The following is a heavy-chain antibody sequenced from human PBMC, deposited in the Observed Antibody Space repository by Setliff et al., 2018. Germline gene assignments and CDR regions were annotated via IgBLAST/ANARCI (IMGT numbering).Heavy chain of an antibody. V-gene: IGHV3-11*01. Sequence: KPGGSLRLSCAAPGFTFSDYYMSWIRQAPGEGLEWVSYISSSGSTIYYADSVKGRFTISRDNAKNSLYLQMNSLRAEDTAVYYCAKDCLEATMCYWGQGTLVTVSS. CDR2: ISSSGSTI. CDR1: GFTFSDYY. J-gene: IGHJ4*02. D-gene: IGHD5-12*01. CDR3: AKDCLEATMCY.